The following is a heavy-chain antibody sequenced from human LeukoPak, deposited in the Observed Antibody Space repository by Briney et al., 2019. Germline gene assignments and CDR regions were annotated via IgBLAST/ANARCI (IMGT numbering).Heavy chain of an antibody. CDR3: ARPLWFGEDDAFDI. CDR1: GGSISSYY. J-gene: IGHJ3*02. D-gene: IGHD3-10*01. V-gene: IGHV4-59*08. CDR2: IYYSGST. Sequence: SETLSLTCTVSGGSISSYYWSWIRQPPGKGLEWIGYIYYSGSTNYNPSLKSRVTISVDTSKNQFSLKLSSVTAADTAVYYCARPLWFGEDDAFDIWGQGTMVTVSS.